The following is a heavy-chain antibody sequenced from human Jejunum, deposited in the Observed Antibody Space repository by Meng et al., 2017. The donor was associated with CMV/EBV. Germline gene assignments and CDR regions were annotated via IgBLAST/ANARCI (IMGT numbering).Heavy chain of an antibody. J-gene: IGHJ4*02. V-gene: IGHV3-30*02. CDR2: IQYDGSIK. CDR1: GFTFSTYG. D-gene: IGHD2-2*01. Sequence: QVQLVESGGGVVQPGGSLRLSCGGSGFTFSTYGMHWVRQAPGKGLEWVAFIQYDGSIKYYPDSVKGRFTISRDNSKNTLYLQMNNLRAADTAIYYCVKDSHYDCSSSSCYLDYWGQGTLVTVSS. CDR3: VKDSHYDCSSSSCYLDY.